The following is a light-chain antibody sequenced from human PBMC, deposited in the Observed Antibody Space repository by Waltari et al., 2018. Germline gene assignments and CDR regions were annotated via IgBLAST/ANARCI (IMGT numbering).Light chain of an antibody. CDR3: QQSYSTPPWT. Sequence: DIQMTQSPSTLSASVGDRVTITCRASQSISSWLSWYQQKPGKPPKLLIYAASSLQSWVPSRFSGSGSGTDFTLTISSLQPEDFATYYCQQSYSTPPWTFGQGTKVEI. CDR1: QSISSW. CDR2: AAS. V-gene: IGKV1-39*01. J-gene: IGKJ1*01.